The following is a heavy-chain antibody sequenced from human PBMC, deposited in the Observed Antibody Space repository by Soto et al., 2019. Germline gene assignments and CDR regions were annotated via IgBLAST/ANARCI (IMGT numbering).Heavy chain of an antibody. Sequence: SQTLSLTCAISGDSVSSNSATWDWIRQSPSRGLEWLGRTYHRSKWYNDYAVSVKTRITINPDTSKNQFSLQLNSVTPEDTAVNYCARARAIAVASKINYGLDVWGQGTTVTVSS. CDR2: TYHRSKWYN. V-gene: IGHV6-1*01. CDR3: ARARAIAVASKINYGLDV. CDR1: GDSVSSNSAT. J-gene: IGHJ6*02. D-gene: IGHD6-19*01.